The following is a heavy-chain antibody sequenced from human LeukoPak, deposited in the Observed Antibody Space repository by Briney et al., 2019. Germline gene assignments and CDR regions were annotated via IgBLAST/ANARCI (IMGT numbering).Heavy chain of an antibody. D-gene: IGHD1-26*01. CDR2: IIPIFGTA. CDR1: GGTFSSYA. CDR3: AFSDGGNYYYFDY. Sequence: SVKVSCKASGGTFSSYAISWVRQAPGQGLEWMGGIIPIFGTANYAQKFQGRVTITADESTGTAYMELSSLTSEDTAVYYCAFSDGGNYYYFDYWGQGTLVTVSS. J-gene: IGHJ4*02. V-gene: IGHV1-69*13.